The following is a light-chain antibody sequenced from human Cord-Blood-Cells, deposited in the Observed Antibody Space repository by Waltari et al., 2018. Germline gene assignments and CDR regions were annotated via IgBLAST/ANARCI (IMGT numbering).Light chain of an antibody. Sequence: DIHMTQSPSSLSASVGDRDTITCQASQSISSYLNWYQQKPGKAPKLLIYAASSLQSWVPSRFSGSGSGTDFTLTISSLQPEEFATYDCQQSYSTPYTFGQWTKLEIK. CDR3: QQSYSTPYT. V-gene: IGKV1-39*01. CDR1: QSISSY. J-gene: IGKJ2*01. CDR2: AAS.